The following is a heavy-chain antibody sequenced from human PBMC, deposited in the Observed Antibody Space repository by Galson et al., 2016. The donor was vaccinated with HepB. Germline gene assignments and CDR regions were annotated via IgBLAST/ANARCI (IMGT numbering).Heavy chain of an antibody. V-gene: IGHV4-4*02. CDR2: IYHSGST. CDR1: VGSINSRYW. Sequence: SETLSLTCAVSVGSINSRYWWAWFRQPPGKGLEWIGEIYHSGSTNYNPSLWNRITMSVDKSNNQFSLTMTSVTAADTAVYYCATGTVQEEDWGLGALVTVSS. D-gene: IGHD1-14*01. J-gene: IGHJ4*02. CDR3: ATGTVQEED.